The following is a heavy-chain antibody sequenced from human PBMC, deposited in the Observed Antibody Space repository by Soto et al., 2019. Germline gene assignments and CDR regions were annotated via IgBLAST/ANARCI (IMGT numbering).Heavy chain of an antibody. CDR2: ISYDGSNK. CDR3: VRSMTIVVRLIGLEY. CDR1: GFTFRSYA. J-gene: IGHJ4*02. V-gene: IGHV3-30-3*01. Sequence: GGSLRLSCGASGFTFRSYAMHWVRQTPGKGLEWVAVISYDGSNKHYADSVKGRFSISRDNSKNMLYLQMDSLSTEDTAVYYCVRSMTIVVRLIGLEYWGQGTLVTVSS. D-gene: IGHD3-22*01.